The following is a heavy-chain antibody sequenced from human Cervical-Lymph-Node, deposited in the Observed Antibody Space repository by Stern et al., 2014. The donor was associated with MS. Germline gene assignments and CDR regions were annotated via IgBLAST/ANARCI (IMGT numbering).Heavy chain of an antibody. CDR1: GGSISSGDSY. CDR3: DRGVHYSDRSGIYFQYFDL. V-gene: IGHV4-30-4*01. CDR2: IYYSGST. D-gene: IGHD3-22*01. Sequence: QVQLQEACPGLTKPLQTLSLTCTVSGGSISSGDSYWSWIRPPPGQGLEWIGYIYYSGSTYPNPSSTSQVTISEDTAKIQFSLNLSSVTAAETAVCSGDRGVHYSDRSGIYFQYFDLWGRGTLVTVSS. J-gene: IGHJ2*01.